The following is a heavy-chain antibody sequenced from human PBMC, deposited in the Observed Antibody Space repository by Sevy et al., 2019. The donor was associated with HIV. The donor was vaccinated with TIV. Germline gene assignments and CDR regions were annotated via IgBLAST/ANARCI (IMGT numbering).Heavy chain of an antibody. CDR1: GYTFTGYY. J-gene: IGHJ3*02. D-gene: IGHD5-12*01. Sequence: ASVKVSCKASGYTFTGYYMHWVRQAPGQGLEWMGWINPNSGGTNYAQKFQGRVTMTRGTSISPAYMELSRLRSDDTAVYYCARGSASGYLDVGAFDIWGQGTMVTVSS. CDR3: ARGSASGYLDVGAFDI. V-gene: IGHV1-2*02. CDR2: INPNSGGT.